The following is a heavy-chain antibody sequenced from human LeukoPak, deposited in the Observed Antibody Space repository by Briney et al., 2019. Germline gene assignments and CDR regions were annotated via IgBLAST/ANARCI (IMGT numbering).Heavy chain of an antibody. J-gene: IGHJ6*03. V-gene: IGHV1-2*02. CDR2: INPQSGGT. Sequence: ASVKVSCKASGYTFTNYYIHWVRQAPGQGLEWMGWINPQSGGTDFAQKYQGRVSMTRDTSIRTAYMELRSLTSGDTAEYFCARDPGYFVETTVITPYSYMDAWGQGTAVIVSS. D-gene: IGHD4-11*01. CDR3: ARDPGYFVETTVITPYSYMDA. CDR1: GYTFTNYY.